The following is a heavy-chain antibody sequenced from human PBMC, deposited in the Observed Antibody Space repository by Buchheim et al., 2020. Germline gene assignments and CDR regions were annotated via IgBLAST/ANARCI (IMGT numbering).Heavy chain of an antibody. CDR2: IYYSGST. D-gene: IGHD6-13*01. Sequence: QLQLQESGPGLVKPSETLSLTCTVSGGSISSSSYYWGWIRQPPGKGLEWIGSIYYSGSTYYNPPLTSRVTISVDTSKNQFSLKLSSVTAADTAVYYCARDRRFGSSWYRSYYYGMDVWGQGTT. V-gene: IGHV4-39*07. CDR1: GGSISSSSYY. J-gene: IGHJ6*02. CDR3: ARDRRFGSSWYRSYYYGMDV.